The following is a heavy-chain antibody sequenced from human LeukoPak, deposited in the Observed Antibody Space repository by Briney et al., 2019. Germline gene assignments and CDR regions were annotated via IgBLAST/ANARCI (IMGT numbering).Heavy chain of an antibody. J-gene: IGHJ1*01. CDR2: IIPIFGIA. Sequence: ASVKVSCKASGGTFSSYATSWVRQAPGQGLEWMGRIIPIFGIANYAQKFQGRVTITADKPTSTAYMELSSLRSEDTAVYYCARAYCGGDCYSGYFQHWGQGTLVTVSS. D-gene: IGHD2-21*02. CDR3: ARAYCGGDCYSGYFQH. CDR1: GGTFSSYA. V-gene: IGHV1-69*04.